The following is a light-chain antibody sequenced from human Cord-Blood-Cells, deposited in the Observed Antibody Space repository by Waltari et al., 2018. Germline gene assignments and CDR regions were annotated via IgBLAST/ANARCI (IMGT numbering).Light chain of an antibody. CDR3: QQSYSTPRT. Sequence: DIQMTQSPSSLSAPVGDRVTITCRASQSISSYLNWYQQKPGKVPKLLIYAASSLQSGVPSRFSGSGSGTDFTLTISSLQPEDFATYYCQQSYSTPRTFGQGTKLEIK. V-gene: IGKV1-39*01. CDR1: QSISSY. CDR2: AAS. J-gene: IGKJ2*01.